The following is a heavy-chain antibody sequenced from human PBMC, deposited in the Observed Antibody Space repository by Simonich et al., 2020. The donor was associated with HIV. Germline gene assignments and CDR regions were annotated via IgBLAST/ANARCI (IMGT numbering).Heavy chain of an antibody. CDR2: IYHSGST. J-gene: IGHJ4*02. Sequence: QVQLQESGPRLVKPSETLSLTCTVSGGSISGYYWSWIRQPPGKGLEWIGSIYHSGSTNYNPSLKSRVTISIDKSKNQFSLKLSSVTAADTAVYYCATSSGWYRIDYWGQGTLVIVSS. V-gene: IGHV4-59*12. CDR3: ATSSGWYRIDY. CDR1: GGSISGYY. D-gene: IGHD6-19*01.